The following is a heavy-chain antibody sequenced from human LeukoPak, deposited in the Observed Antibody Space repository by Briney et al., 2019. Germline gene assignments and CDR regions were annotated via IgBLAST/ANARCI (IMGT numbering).Heavy chain of an antibody. J-gene: IGHJ5*01. CDR2: IYGGGGT. V-gene: IGHV3-53*01. CDR3: ARIGHDLYQTFDS. CDR1: GFSVSRNF. Sequence: GGSLRLSCAASGFSVSRNFMTWVRRSPGKGLEWVSLIYGGGGTFYPDSVKGRFTISRDNSRNTLYLHMNSLRAEDTAMYYCARIGHDLYQTFDSWGHGTLITVSS. D-gene: IGHD2-2*01.